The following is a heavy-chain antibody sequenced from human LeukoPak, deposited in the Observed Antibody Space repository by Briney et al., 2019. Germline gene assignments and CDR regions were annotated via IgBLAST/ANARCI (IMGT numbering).Heavy chain of an antibody. D-gene: IGHD5-18*01. Sequence: GRSLRLSCAASGFTFSSYWMSWVRQAPGKGLEWVANIKQDGSEKYYVDSVKGRFTISRDNAKNSLYLQMNSLRAEDTAVYYCARETYSYGSPFDYWGQGTLVTVSS. J-gene: IGHJ4*02. V-gene: IGHV3-7*05. CDR1: GFTFSSYW. CDR3: ARETYSYGSPFDY. CDR2: IKQDGSEK.